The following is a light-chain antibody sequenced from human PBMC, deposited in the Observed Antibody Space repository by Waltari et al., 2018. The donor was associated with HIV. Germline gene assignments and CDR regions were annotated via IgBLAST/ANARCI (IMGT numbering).Light chain of an antibody. CDR1: SSDVGAYNF. J-gene: IGLJ2*01. Sequence: QSALTQPRSVSGSPEQSVTISCTGTSSDVGAYNFVSWYQQRPGQAPKLIIFEVNKRPSGVPDRFSGSKSVNTASLTVSGLQAEDEADYYCSSFAGTNSHVVFGGGTKLTVL. CDR3: SSFAGTNSHVV. CDR2: EVN. V-gene: IGLV2-8*01.